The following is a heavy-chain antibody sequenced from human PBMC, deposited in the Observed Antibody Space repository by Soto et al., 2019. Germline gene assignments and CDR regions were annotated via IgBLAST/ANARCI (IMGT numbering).Heavy chain of an antibody. D-gene: IGHD3-10*01. Sequence: VHLVESGGGLVQPGRSLRLSCVTSGYTFSLYAMHWVRQAPGKGLEWVAVISNDETNRNYADSVRGRFTISRDNSKNTLYLQMNSLRPEDTAVYYCARDNRRAPTSLLIKYWGQGTLVTVS. J-gene: IGHJ4*02. CDR2: ISNDETNR. CDR3: ARDNRRAPTSLLIKY. V-gene: IGHV3-30-3*01. CDR1: GYTFSLYA.